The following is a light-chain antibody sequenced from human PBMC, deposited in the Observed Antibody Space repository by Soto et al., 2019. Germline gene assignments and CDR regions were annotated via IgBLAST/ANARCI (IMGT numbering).Light chain of an antibody. V-gene: IGKV3-11*01. CDR3: QQRSDWPST. J-gene: IGKJ4*01. Sequence: EIVLTQSPVTLSLSPGERATLSCRDSQSVGSYFAWYQQKPGQAPRLLIYDASSRATGIPARFSGSGSGTDFTLTISSLEPEDFAVYYCQQRSDWPSTFGGGTRVEIK. CDR2: DAS. CDR1: QSVGSY.